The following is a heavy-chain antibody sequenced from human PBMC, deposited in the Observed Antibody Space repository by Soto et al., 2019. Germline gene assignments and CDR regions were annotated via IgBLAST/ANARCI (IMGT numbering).Heavy chain of an antibody. CDR2: IYYSGST. CDR3: ARHAVYSSGFTDY. CDR1: GGSISSSSYY. D-gene: IGHD6-19*01. Sequence: QLQLQESGPGLVKPSETLSLTCTVSGGSISSSSYYWGWIRQPPGKGLEWIGSIYYSGSTYYNPSLKSRVTISVDTSKNQFSLKLSSVTAADTAVYYCARHAVYSSGFTDYWGQGTLVTVSS. J-gene: IGHJ4*02. V-gene: IGHV4-39*01.